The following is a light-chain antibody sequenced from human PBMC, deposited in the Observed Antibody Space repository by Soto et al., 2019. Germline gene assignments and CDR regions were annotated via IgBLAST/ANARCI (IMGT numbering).Light chain of an antibody. J-gene: IGKJ4*01. CDR3: QQRQTGPREVT. CDR1: QTMSTY. Sequence: DIQMTQSPSSLSASVGDRITITCRASQTMSTYLSWYQQKSGKAPKLLIYHASSLQSGVPSRFSGSRAGTDFPLTISSLQPEDSATFYCQQRQTGPREVTFGGGTKVEIK. V-gene: IGKV1-39*01. CDR2: HAS.